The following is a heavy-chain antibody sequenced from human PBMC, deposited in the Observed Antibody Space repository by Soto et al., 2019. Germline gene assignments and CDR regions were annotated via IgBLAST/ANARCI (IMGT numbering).Heavy chain of an antibody. Sequence: GGSLRLSCATSGFTFSSYGMHWVRQAPGKGLEWVAVISYDGSNKYYADSVKGRFTISRDNSKNTLYLQMNSLRAEDTAVYYSAKQYSGSYYYYYGMDVWGQGTTVTVSS. V-gene: IGHV3-30*18. CDR2: ISYDGSNK. D-gene: IGHD1-26*01. J-gene: IGHJ6*02. CDR3: AKQYSGSYYYYYGMDV. CDR1: GFTFSSYG.